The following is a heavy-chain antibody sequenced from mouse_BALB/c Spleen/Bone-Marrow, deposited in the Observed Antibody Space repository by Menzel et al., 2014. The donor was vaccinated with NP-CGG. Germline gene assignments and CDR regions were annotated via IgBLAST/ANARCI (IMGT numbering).Heavy chain of an antibody. D-gene: IGHD3-1*01. CDR1: GYSITSGYS. V-gene: IGHV3-1*02. CDR3: ARGGARATGWFAY. CDR2: IHYSGST. J-gene: IGHJ3*01. Sequence: HLEGTGLDSGHPSESLSLTCAVTGYSITSGYSWHWIRQFPGNKLEWMGYIHYSGSTNYNPSLKSRISITRDTSKNQFFLQLNSVTTEDTATYYCARGGARATGWFAYRGQGTLVSV.